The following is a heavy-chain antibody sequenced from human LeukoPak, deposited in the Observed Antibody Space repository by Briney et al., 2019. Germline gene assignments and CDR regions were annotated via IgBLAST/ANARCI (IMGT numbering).Heavy chain of an antibody. CDR1: GYSFTSYW. D-gene: IGHD3-3*01. V-gene: IGHV5-51*01. J-gene: IGHJ4*02. CDR2: IYPGDSDT. Sequence: GESLKISCKGSGYSFTSYWIGWVRQMPGKGLEWMGIIYPGDSDTRYSPSFQGQATSSADKSISPAYLQWSSLKASDTAMYYGARRAPGGYDFWSGYYYFDYWGQGTLVTVSS. CDR3: ARRAPGGYDFWSGYYYFDY.